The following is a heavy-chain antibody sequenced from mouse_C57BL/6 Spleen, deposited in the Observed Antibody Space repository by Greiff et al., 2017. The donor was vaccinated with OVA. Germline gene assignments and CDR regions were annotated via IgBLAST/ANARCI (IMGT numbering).Heavy chain of an antibody. D-gene: IGHD2-5*01. CDR3: ARCSKYDCYFDV. J-gene: IGHJ1*03. CDR1: GYSFTGYF. Sequence: VQLQQSGPELVKPGDSVKISCKASGYSFTGYFMNWVMQSHGKSLEWIGRINPYNGDTFYNQKFKGKATLTVDKSSSTAHMQLRSLTSEDSAVYYCARCSKYDCYFDVWGTGTTLTVSS. CDR2: INPYNGDT. V-gene: IGHV1-20*01.